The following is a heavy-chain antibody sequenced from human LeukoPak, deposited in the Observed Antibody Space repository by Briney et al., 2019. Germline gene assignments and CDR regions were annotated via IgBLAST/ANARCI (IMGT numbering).Heavy chain of an antibody. CDR1: GDFIYNYYYY. Sequence: SGTLSLTCTVSGDFIYNYYYYWGWIRQTPGKGLEWIASIHYSGTTHSTPSRQSRLTMAVDKANNQFSLQLISVSAADTAVCSCASHGGDYGMLTSHTSAVFAFWGQGALGTVSS. CDR3: ASHGGDYGMLTSHTSAVFAF. V-gene: IGHV4-39*01. D-gene: IGHD3-9*01. J-gene: IGHJ4*02. CDR2: IHYSGTT.